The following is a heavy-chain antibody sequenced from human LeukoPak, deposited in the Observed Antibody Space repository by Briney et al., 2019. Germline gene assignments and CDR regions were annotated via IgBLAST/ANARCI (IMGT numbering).Heavy chain of an antibody. D-gene: IGHD1-7*01. CDR3: AKGGGYNWNFLYFDY. CDR1: GFTFSNYG. V-gene: IGHV3-30*02. Sequence: PGGSLRLSCAASGFTFSNYGMHWVRQAPGKGLEWVAFVRYDGSNENYAGSVKGRFTISRDNSKKTLYLQMNSLRVEDTAVYYCAKGGGYNWNFLYFDYWGQGTLVTVSS. CDR2: VRYDGSNE. J-gene: IGHJ4*02.